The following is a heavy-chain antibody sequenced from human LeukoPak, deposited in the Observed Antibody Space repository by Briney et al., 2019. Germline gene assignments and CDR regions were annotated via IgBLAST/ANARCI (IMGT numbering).Heavy chain of an antibody. CDR2: ISSSSSYI. CDR3: GRNLRENNQLDDAFDM. Sequence: GGSLRLSCAASGFTFSSYTMNWVRQAPGKGLEWVSSISSSSSYIYYADSVKGRFTISRDNPNNSLYLQMNSLRAEHTAVYYCGRNLRENNQLDDAFDMWGQGTMVTVSS. CDR1: GFTFSSYT. J-gene: IGHJ3*02. D-gene: IGHD1/OR15-1a*01. V-gene: IGHV3-21*01.